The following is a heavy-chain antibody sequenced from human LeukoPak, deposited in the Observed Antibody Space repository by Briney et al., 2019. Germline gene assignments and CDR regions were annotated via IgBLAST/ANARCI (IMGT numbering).Heavy chain of an antibody. CDR2: IYYSGST. Sequence: SETLSLTCTGSGGSISSYYWSWIRQPPGKGLEWIGYIYYSGSTNYNPSLKSRVTISVDTSKNQFSLKLSSVTAADTAVYYCARETSQKGAHYMDVWGKGTTVTISS. CDR1: GGSISSYY. D-gene: IGHD3-16*01. CDR3: ARETSQKGAHYMDV. V-gene: IGHV4-59*01. J-gene: IGHJ6*03.